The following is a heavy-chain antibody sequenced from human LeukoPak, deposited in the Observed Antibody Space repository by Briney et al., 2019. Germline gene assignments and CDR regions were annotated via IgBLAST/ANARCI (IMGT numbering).Heavy chain of an antibody. CDR3: ASPTPGYSSSWYYFDY. Sequence: PSETLSLTCTVSGGSISSSSYYWGWIRQPPGKGLEWIGSIYYSGSTYYNPCVKSRATISVDTSKNQSSLELSSVTAADTAVYYCASPTPGYSSSWYYFDYWGQGTLVTVSS. V-gene: IGHV4-39*01. D-gene: IGHD6-13*01. CDR2: IYYSGST. CDR1: GGSISSSSYY. J-gene: IGHJ4*02.